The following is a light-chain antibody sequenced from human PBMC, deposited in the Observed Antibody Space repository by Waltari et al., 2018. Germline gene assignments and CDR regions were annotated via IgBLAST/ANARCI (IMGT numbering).Light chain of an antibody. V-gene: IGKV3-15*01. Sequence: EIVMTQSPATLSVSPGERATLSCRACQSVSSHLAWYQQQPGQAPRLLIYGASTRATGIPARFSGSGSGAEFTLTISSLQSEDFAVYYWQQYNNWPQYTFGQGTKLEIK. CDR3: QQYNNWPQYT. CDR1: QSVSSH. J-gene: IGKJ2*01. CDR2: GAS.